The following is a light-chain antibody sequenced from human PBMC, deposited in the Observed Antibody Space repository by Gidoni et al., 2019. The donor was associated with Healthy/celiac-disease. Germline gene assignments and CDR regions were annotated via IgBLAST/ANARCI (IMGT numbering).Light chain of an antibody. J-gene: IGKJ2*01. Sequence: DFQFTHSPSFLSASVGDRVTIPCRASQGISRYLAWYQLKPGKAPKLLIYAASTLQSGVPSRFSGSGSGTEFTLTISSLQPEDFATYYCQQLNSYPPYTFGQGTKLEIK. V-gene: IGKV1-9*01. CDR2: AAS. CDR3: QQLNSYPPYT. CDR1: QGISRY.